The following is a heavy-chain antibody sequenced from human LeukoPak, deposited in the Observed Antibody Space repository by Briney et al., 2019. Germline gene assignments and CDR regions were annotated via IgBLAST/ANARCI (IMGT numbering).Heavy chain of an antibody. V-gene: IGHV4-39*01. D-gene: IGHD6-25*01. CDR2: LYYGENS. CDR3: ARQLPTAAADTRGYFDY. CDR1: GGSISIISSSTYY. Sequence: SETLSLTCTVSGGSISIISSSTYYWGWIRQAPGKGLEWIGSLYYGENSHYNPSLKSRATLSVDTSNNQFSLKLTSVTSADAAVYFCARQLPTAAADTRGYFDYWGQGTVVTVSS. J-gene: IGHJ4*02.